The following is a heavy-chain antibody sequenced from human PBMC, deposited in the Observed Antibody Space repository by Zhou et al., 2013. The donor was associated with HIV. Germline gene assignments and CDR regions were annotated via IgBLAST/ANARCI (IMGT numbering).Heavy chain of an antibody. CDR3: ARDRDYYDRTGYYYWYFDL. CDR2: IYTSGST. CDR1: GGSISNYY. J-gene: IGHJ2*01. V-gene: IGHV4-4*07. D-gene: IGHD3-22*01. Sequence: VQLQESGPGLVKPSETLSLTCTVSGGSISNYYWSWIRQPAGKGLEWIGRIYTSGSTNYNPSLKSRVTMSVDTSNNQFSLKLSSVTAADTAAYYCARDRDYYDRTGYYYWYFDLWGRGTLVIVSS.